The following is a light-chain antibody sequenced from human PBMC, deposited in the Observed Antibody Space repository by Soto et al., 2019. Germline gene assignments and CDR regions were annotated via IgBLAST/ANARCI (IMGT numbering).Light chain of an antibody. Sequence: IQMTQSPSSLSASVGDSVTIXXRASQGVSSYLAWYQQKPGEAPELXIYAASTLQSGVPSRFSGSGSGTDFTLTSSCLQSEDFATYYCQQYYSFPPTFGQGTKVEI. CDR3: QQYYSFPPT. V-gene: IGKV1-8*01. CDR1: QGVSSY. CDR2: AAS. J-gene: IGKJ1*01.